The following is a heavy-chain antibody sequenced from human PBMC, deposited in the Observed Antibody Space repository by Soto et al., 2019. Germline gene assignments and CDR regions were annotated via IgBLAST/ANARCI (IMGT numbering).Heavy chain of an antibody. V-gene: IGHV4-59*01. D-gene: IGHD3-3*01. CDR3: ARVPAPNYDFWSGSDNWFDP. CDR1: GGSISSYY. Sequence: SETLSLTCTVSGGSISSYYWSWIRQPPGKGLEWIGYIYYSGSTNYNPSLKSRVTISVDTSKNQFSLKLSSVTAADTAVYYCARVPAPNYDFWSGSDNWFDPWGQGTLVTV. J-gene: IGHJ5*02. CDR2: IYYSGST.